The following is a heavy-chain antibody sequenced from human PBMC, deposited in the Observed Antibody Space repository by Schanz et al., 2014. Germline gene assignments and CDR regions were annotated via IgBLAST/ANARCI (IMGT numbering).Heavy chain of an antibody. J-gene: IGHJ4*02. V-gene: IGHV1-8*02. CDR2: MNPKSGNT. Sequence: QVQLVQSGAEMKKPGASVKVSCKASGYTFINSDINWVRQAAGQGLEWMGWMNPKSGNTGYAQKLQGRVTMSTDTSTGTAYMELRSLRSDDTAVYYCARGRVLGSYYEYWGQGTLVTVSS. CDR3: ARGRVLGSYYEY. CDR1: GYTFINSD. D-gene: IGHD3-16*01.